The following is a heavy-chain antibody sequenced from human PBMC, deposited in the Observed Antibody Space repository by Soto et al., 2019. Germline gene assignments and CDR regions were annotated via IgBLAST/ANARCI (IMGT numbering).Heavy chain of an antibody. V-gene: IGHV4-31*03. CDR2: IYYSGST. CDR3: AREPFYRGYIGMDY. CDR1: GGSISSCGYY. Sequence: QVQLQESGPGLVKPSQTLSLTCTVSGGSISSCGYYWSWIRQHPGKGLEWIGYIYYSGSTYYNPSLKRRVTISVDTSKNQFSLKLSSVTAADTAVYYCAREPFYRGYIGMDYWDQRSRVTVSS. D-gene: IGHD5-18*01. J-gene: IGHJ4*02.